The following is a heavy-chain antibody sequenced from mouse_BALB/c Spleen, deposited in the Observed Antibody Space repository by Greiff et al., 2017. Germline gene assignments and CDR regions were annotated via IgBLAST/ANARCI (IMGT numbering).Heavy chain of an antibody. Sequence: EVKLMESGGGLVKPGGSLKLSCAASGFTFSSYAMSWVRQTPEKRLEWVASISSGGSTYYPDSVKGRFTISRDNARNILYLQMSSLRSEDTAMYYCARGDGYLYAMDYWGQGTSVTVSS. CDR1: GFTFSSYA. V-gene: IGHV5-6-5*01. J-gene: IGHJ4*01. D-gene: IGHD2-3*01. CDR3: ARGDGYLYAMDY. CDR2: ISSGGST.